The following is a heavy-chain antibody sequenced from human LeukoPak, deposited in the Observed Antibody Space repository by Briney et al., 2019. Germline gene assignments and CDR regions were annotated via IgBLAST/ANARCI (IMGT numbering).Heavy chain of an antibody. J-gene: IGHJ4*02. Sequence: ASVTVSCKASGYTFTDYYLNWVRPAPGQGGEWMGWINPNTGATNYAQKFQGRITTTRDTSISTVYMELSRLRSDDTAVYYCARDQTGDGFDCWGQGTLVTVSS. V-gene: IGHV1-2*02. CDR2: INPNTGAT. CDR3: ARDQTGDGFDC. CDR1: GYTFTDYY. D-gene: IGHD7-27*01.